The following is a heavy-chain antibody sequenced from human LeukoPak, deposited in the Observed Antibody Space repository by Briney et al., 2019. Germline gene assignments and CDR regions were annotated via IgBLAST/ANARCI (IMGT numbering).Heavy chain of an antibody. CDR3: ARTSGWYPYFDY. CDR1: GFTFTTYA. CDR2: ILTNDGNP. J-gene: IGHJ4*02. D-gene: IGHD6-19*01. V-gene: IGHV3-23*01. Sequence: GGSLRLSCAASGFTFTTYAMNWVRQAPGKGLEWISSILTNDGNPYFADSVRGRFTISRDNSKNTVDLQMNSLRAEDTAVYYCARTSGWYPYFDYWGQGTLVTVSS.